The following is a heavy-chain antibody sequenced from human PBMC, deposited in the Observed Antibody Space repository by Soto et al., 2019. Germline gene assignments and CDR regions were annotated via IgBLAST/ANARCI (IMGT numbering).Heavy chain of an antibody. D-gene: IGHD1-1*01. J-gene: IGHJ6*02. CDR1: GYTFSNYA. CDR2: IIPLFGTT. Sequence: GASVKVSCKTSGYTFSNYAIDWVRQAPGQGLEWMGGIIPLFGTTNYAQKLQGRVKLTADESTRTAYMELSTLTSEDTAVYYCARGTVTGSEYNYYYYGMDVWGQGTTVTVSS. V-gene: IGHV1-69*13. CDR3: ARGTVTGSEYNYYYYGMDV.